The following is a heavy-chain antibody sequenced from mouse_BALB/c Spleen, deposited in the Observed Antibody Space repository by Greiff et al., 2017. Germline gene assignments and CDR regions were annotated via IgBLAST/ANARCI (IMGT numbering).Heavy chain of an antibody. CDR1: GYSITSGYY. J-gene: IGHJ2*01. Sequence: EESGPGLVKPSQSLSLTCSVTGYSITSGYYWNWIRQFPGNKLEWMGYISYDGSNNYNPSLKNRISITRDTSKNQFFLKLNSVTTEDTATYYCARFYGYDGGLDYWGQGTTLTVSS. V-gene: IGHV3-6*02. D-gene: IGHD2-2*01. CDR2: ISYDGSN. CDR3: ARFYGYDGGLDY.